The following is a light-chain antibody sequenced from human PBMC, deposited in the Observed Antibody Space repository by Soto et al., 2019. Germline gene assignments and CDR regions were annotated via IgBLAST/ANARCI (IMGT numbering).Light chain of an antibody. V-gene: IGKV3-20*01. Sequence: EIVLTQSPGTLSLSPGERATLSCRASQSVSSSYLAWYRQKPGQAPSLLIYGASRRATGIPDRVSGSGSGTDFTLTIIRLEPEDFAVYYCQNYGSSPCTFGQGTKLEIK. CDR2: GAS. J-gene: IGKJ2*02. CDR3: QNYGSSPCT. CDR1: QSVSSSY.